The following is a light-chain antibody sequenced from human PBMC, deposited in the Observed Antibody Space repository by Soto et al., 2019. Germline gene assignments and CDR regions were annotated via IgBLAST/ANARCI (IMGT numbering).Light chain of an antibody. CDR1: QSISSY. V-gene: IGKV1-39*01. CDR2: AAS. Sequence: DIQMTQSPSSLSASVGDRVTITCRASQSISSYLNWYLQKPGKAPKLLIYAASSLQSGVPSRFSGSGSGTDFTLTISSLQPEDFATYYCQQTYRTPYTFGQGTKLEIK. CDR3: QQTYRTPYT. J-gene: IGKJ2*01.